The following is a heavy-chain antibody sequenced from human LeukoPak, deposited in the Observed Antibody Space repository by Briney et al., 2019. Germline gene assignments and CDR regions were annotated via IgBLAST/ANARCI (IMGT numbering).Heavy chain of an antibody. Sequence: ASVKVSCKASGYTFTSYGISWVRQAPGQGLEWMGWISAYNGNTNYAQKLQGRVTMTRDTSTSTVYMELSSLRSEDTAVYYCAREEAYDSSGYYGWGQGTLVTVSS. CDR1: GYTFTSYG. D-gene: IGHD3-22*01. CDR2: ISAYNGNT. CDR3: AREEAYDSSGYYG. J-gene: IGHJ4*02. V-gene: IGHV1-18*01.